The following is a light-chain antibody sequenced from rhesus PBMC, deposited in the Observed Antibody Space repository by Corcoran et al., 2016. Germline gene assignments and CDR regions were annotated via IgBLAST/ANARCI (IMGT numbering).Light chain of an antibody. CDR2: YAS. V-gene: IGKV1-66*01. J-gene: IGKJ2*01. Sequence: DIQMTQSPSSLSVSVGDTVTITCRASQGINLYLSWYQQKPGKAPKALIYYASELEAGVPSRFSGRGSGTDYTLTIRSLQPEDVATYYCKQYDISPYSFGQGTKLEIK. CDR1: QGINLY. CDR3: KQYDISPYS.